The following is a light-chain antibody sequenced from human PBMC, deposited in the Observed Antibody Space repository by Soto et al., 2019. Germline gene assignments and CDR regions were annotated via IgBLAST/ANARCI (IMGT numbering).Light chain of an antibody. J-gene: IGLJ1*01. CDR3: SSYTSVSTLV. CDR2: EVS. Sequence: QSALTQPASVSGSPGQSITISCTGTSSDVGGYNYVSWYQHHPGKAPKLMIYEVSNRPSGVSNRFSGSKSGNTASLTISGLQAEDEADYCCSSYTSVSTLVFGTGTKLTVL. V-gene: IGLV2-14*01. CDR1: SSDVGGYNY.